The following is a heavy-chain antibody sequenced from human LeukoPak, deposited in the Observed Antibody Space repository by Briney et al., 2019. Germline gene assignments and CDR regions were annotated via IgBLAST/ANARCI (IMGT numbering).Heavy chain of an antibody. CDR1: GGSISSSNW. J-gene: IGHJ4*02. V-gene: IGHV4-4*02. Sequence: PSETLSLTCAVSGGSISSSNWWSWVRQPPGKGLEWIGSMYHSGSTYYNPSLKSRVTISVDTSKNQFSLRLSSVTAADTAVYFCARDLGYCTPTSCYAPFDYWGQGTLVIVSS. CDR2: MYHSGST. D-gene: IGHD2-2*01. CDR3: ARDLGYCTPTSCYAPFDY.